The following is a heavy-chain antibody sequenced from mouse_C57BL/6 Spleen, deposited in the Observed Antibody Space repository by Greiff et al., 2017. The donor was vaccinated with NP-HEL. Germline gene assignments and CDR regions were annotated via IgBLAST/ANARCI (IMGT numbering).Heavy chain of an antibody. D-gene: IGHD4-1*01. V-gene: IGHV3-1*01. J-gene: IGHJ1*03. Sequence: EVKLQESGPGMVKPSQSLSLTCTVTGYSITSGYDWHWIRHFPGNKLEWMGYISYSGSTNYNPSLKSRISITHDTSKNHFFLKLNSVTTEDTATYYCARGGNWDPYWYFDVWGTGTTVTVSS. CDR2: ISYSGST. CDR1: GYSITSGYD. CDR3: ARGGNWDPYWYFDV.